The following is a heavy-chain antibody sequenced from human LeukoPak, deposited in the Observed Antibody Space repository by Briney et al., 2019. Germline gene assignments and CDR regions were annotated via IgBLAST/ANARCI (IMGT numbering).Heavy chain of an antibody. Sequence: PSETLSLTCTASSGSISSSSYYWGWIRQPPGQGLEWIGTIYYSGSTYYNPSLKSRVTISVDTSKNQFSLKLSSVTAADTAVYYCARHQHSGSYYVGAFDIWGQGTMVTVSS. D-gene: IGHD1-26*01. J-gene: IGHJ3*02. CDR1: SGSISSSSYY. V-gene: IGHV4-39*01. CDR2: IYYSGST. CDR3: ARHQHSGSYYVGAFDI.